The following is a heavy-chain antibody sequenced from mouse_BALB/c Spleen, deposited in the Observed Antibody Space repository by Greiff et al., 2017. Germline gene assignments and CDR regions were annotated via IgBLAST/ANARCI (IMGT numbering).Heavy chain of an antibody. CDR1: GFSLTSYG. Sequence: VKLMESGPGLVAPSQSLSITCTVSGFSLTSYGVHWVRQPPGKGLEWLGVIWAGGSTNYNSALMSRLSISKDNSKSQVFLKMNSLQTDDTAMYYCARDGGYGNYGFAYWGQGTLVTVSA. V-gene: IGHV2-9*02. J-gene: IGHJ3*01. CDR3: ARDGGYGNYGFAY. CDR2: IWAGGST. D-gene: IGHD2-1*01.